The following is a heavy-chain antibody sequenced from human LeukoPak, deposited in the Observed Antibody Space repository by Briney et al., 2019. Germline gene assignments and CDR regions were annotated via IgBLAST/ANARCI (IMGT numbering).Heavy chain of an antibody. CDR3: ATWSISGSSFDY. V-gene: IGHV4-59*01. D-gene: IGHD3-3*02. J-gene: IGHJ4*02. Sequence: SETLSLTCTVSGGSISSYYGSWSGQPPGKGLEWIGYIYYSGSTNYNPSLKSRVTISVDTAKNQFSLKLSSVTAADTAVYYCATWSISGSSFDYWGQGTLVTVSS. CDR2: IYYSGST. CDR1: GGSISSYY.